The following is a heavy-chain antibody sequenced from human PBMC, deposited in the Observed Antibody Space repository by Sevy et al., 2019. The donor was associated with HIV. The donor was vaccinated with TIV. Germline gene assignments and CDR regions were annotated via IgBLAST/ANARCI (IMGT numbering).Heavy chain of an antibody. CDR1: GYTFTSYG. D-gene: IGHD3-10*01. J-gene: IGHJ3*02. V-gene: IGHV1-18*01. Sequence: ASVKVSCKASGYTFTSYGISWVRQAPGQGLEWMGWISAYNGNTNYAQKLQGRVTMTTDTSTSTAYMELRSLRSDDTAVYYCAHTYGSGSAHTNDAFDIWGQWTMVTVSS. CDR2: ISAYNGNT. CDR3: AHTYGSGSAHTNDAFDI.